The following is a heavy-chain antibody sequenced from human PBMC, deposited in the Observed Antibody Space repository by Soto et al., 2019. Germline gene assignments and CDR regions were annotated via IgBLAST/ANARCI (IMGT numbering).Heavy chain of an antibody. D-gene: IGHD3-3*01. Sequence: VQLVESGGGLVQPGGSLRLSCAASGFTVSNNYMVWVRQAPGKGLEGVSIFYSGGDTFYADSVQGRFSLSRDYLKNTRYLQMNSLRAEDTAVYYCARDSRYYDPRSGDYYYMDVWGKGTTVTVSS. CDR3: ARDSRYYDPRSGDYYYMDV. J-gene: IGHJ6*03. CDR2: FYSGGDT. CDR1: GFTVSNNY. V-gene: IGHV3-66*01.